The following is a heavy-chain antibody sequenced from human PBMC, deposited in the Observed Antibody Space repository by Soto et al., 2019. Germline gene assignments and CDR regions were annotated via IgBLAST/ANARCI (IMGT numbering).Heavy chain of an antibody. CDR2: IWYDGSNK. V-gene: IGHV3-33*01. CDR1: GFTFSSYG. J-gene: IGHJ4*02. Sequence: QVQLVESGGGVVQPGRSLRLSCAASGFTFSSYGMHWVRQAPGKGLEWVAVIWYDGSNKYYADSVKGLFTISRDNSKNTPYLQTTTLRAEDPAVYYCSRDRGYRCSPDFYFWGQGTLVTVSS. D-gene: IGHD6-6*01. CDR3: SRDRGYRCSPDFYF.